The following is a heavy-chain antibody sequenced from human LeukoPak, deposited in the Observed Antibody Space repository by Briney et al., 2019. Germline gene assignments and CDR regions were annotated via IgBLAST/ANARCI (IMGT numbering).Heavy chain of an antibody. CDR1: GFTFSSSW. D-gene: IGHD3-22*01. CDR2: INSDGTTI. V-gene: IGHV3-74*01. J-gene: IGHJ4*02. Sequence: PGGSLRLSCAASGFTFSSSWVHWVRQAPGKGLVWVSRINSDGTTINYADSVKGRFTISRDNSKNTLYLRMNSLRAEDTAVYCCAKKPSSGYYYIDYWGQGTLVTVSS. CDR3: AKKPSSGYYYIDY.